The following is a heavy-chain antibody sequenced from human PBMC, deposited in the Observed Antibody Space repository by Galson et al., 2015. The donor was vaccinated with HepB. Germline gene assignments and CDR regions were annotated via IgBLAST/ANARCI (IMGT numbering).Heavy chain of an antibody. D-gene: IGHD4-17*01. CDR3: AKEGYIYGKGGPDN. Sequence: SLRLPCAGSGFSFSRYGIHWVRQAPGKGLEWVAFISYDGKQKYFADSLKGRFTVSRDNSKNTIYLQLNRLRPDDTAVYGCAKEGYIYGKGGPDNWGQGTLVTVSP. J-gene: IGHJ4*02. CDR1: GFSFSRYG. CDR2: ISYDGKQK. V-gene: IGHV3-30*18.